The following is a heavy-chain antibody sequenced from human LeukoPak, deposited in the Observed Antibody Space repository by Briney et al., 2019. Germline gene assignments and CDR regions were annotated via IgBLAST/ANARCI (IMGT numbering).Heavy chain of an antibody. CDR1: GYTFTNYG. Sequence: ASVTVSCKASGYTFTNYGINWVRQAPGQGLEWMGWISTYNGNTNYAQKLQGRVTMTTDTSTSTAYMELRSLRSDDTAVYYCAREDIVVVPAVFDPWGQGTLVTVSS. CDR3: AREDIVVVPAVFDP. V-gene: IGHV1-18*01. D-gene: IGHD2-2*01. J-gene: IGHJ5*02. CDR2: ISTYNGNT.